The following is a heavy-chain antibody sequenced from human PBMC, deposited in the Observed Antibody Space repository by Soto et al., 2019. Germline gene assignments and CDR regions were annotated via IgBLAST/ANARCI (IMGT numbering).Heavy chain of an antibody. CDR2: ISGSGGST. CDR1: GFTFSSYA. CDR3: AKGVEEYYYGSGSYYYFDY. J-gene: IGHJ4*02. D-gene: IGHD3-10*01. V-gene: IGHV3-23*01. Sequence: GESLKISCAASGFTFSSYAMSWVRQAPGKGLEWVSAISGSGGSTYYADSVKGRFTISRDNSKNTLYLQMNSLRAEDTAVYYCAKGVEEYYYGSGSYYYFDYWGQGTLVTVSS.